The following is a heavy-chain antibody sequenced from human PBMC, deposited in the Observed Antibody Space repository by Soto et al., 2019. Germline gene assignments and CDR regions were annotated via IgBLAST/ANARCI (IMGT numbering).Heavy chain of an antibody. CDR3: VRGVRKAGAFDI. V-gene: IGHV3-33*01. J-gene: IGHJ3*02. Sequence: QVQLVESGGGVVQPGRSLRLSCAASGFTFSAYGMHWVRQAPGKGLEWVAVIWDDGVKKYYEDSVKGRFTISRDNSDNTLFLQMNSLTAEDSAVYYCVRGVRKAGAFDIWGQGTTVTVSS. D-gene: IGHD2-21*01. CDR1: GFTFSAYG. CDR2: IWDDGVKK.